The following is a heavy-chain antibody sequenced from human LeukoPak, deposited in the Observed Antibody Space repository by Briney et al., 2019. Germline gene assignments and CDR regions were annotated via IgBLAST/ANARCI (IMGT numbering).Heavy chain of an antibody. CDR1: GYTFTSYG. V-gene: IGHV1-18*01. Sequence: ASVKVSCKASGYTFTSYGISWVRQAPGQGLEWMGWISAYNGSTNYAQKLQGRVTMTTDTSTSTAYMELRSLRSDDTAVYYCARDHPRWFGSNDVDYWGQGTLVTVSS. D-gene: IGHD3-10*01. J-gene: IGHJ4*02. CDR2: ISAYNGST. CDR3: ARDHPRWFGSNDVDY.